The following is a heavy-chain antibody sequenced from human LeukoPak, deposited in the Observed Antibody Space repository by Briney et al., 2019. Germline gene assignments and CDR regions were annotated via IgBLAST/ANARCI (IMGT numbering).Heavy chain of an antibody. CDR3: ARGGYSYGLGFDY. J-gene: IGHJ4*02. CDR2: VHHSGTT. CDR1: GGSIDTINW. D-gene: IGHD5-18*01. V-gene: IGHV4-4*02. Sequence: SETLSLTCSVSGGSIDTINWWTWVRQPPGKGLEWIGEVHHSGTTSYNPSLRSRVTISVDTSKNQFSLRLRSVTAADTAVYYCARGGYSYGLGFDYWGQGTLVTVSS.